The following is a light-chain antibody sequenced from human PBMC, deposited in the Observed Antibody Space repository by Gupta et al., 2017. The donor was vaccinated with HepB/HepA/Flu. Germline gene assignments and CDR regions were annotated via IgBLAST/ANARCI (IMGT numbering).Light chain of an antibody. Sequence: SYVVTQPPSVSVAPGKTARITCGGNNIGSKSVHWYQQKPGQAPVLVIYYDSDRPSGIPERFSGSNSGNTATLTISRVEAGDEADYYCQVWDSSSDRVVFGGGTRLTVL. J-gene: IGLJ2*01. V-gene: IGLV3-21*04. CDR2: YDS. CDR1: NIGSKS. CDR3: QVWDSSSDRVV.